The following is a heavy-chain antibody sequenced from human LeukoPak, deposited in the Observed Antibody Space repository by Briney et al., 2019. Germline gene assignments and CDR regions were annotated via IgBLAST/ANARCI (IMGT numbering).Heavy chain of an antibody. CDR1: GYTFTGYY. D-gene: IGHD1-26*01. CDR3: VRRIVGPAARGAFAM. CDR2: MDPNSGDT. Sequence: ASVKLSCKASGYTFTGYYIHWVRQAPGQGLEWMGWMDPNSGDTNYAQKFQGRVTMTRDTSISTAHMQLSNLRSDDTAVYSCVRRIVGPAARGAFAMWGQRTMVTVSS. V-gene: IGHV1-2*02. J-gene: IGHJ3*02.